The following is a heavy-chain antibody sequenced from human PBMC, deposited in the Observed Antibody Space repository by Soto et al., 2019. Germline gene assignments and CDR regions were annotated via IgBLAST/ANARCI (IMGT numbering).Heavy chain of an antibody. CDR3: ARGPFSPVLANWGSEWYFDL. J-gene: IGHJ2*01. V-gene: IGHV3-21*01. D-gene: IGHD7-27*01. CDR2: ISSSSSYI. Sequence: GGSLRLSCAASGFTFSSYSMNWVRQAPGKGLEWVSSISSSSSYIYYADSVKGRFTISRDNAKNSLYLQMNSLRAEDMAVYYCARGPFSPVLANWGSEWYFDLWGRGTLVTVSS. CDR1: GFTFSSYS.